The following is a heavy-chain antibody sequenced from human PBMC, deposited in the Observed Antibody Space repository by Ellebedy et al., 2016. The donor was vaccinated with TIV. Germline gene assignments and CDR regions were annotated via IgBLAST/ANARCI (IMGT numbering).Heavy chain of an antibody. V-gene: IGHV3-30*04. CDR1: GFTFSNDA. Sequence: PGGSLRLSWAASGFTFSNDAMHGVRQAPGKGLEWVAVISYDGSNKFYADSVKGRFTISRDSSKNTLYLQMDSLRADDTAVYYCARDHYCNTRNNGPDYWGQGTLVTVSS. CDR2: ISYDGSNK. D-gene: IGHD1/OR15-1a*01. CDR3: ARDHYCNTRNNGPDY. J-gene: IGHJ4*02.